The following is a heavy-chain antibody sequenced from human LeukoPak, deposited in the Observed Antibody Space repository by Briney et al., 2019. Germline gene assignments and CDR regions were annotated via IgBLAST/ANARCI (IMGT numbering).Heavy chain of an antibody. Sequence: GGSLRLSCAASGFIFSTYNMNWVRQAPGKGLEWVSYITGSSRTVFYADSVRGRFTVSRDNAKNSLYLQMNSLRDEDTALYYCARVSPGYGDLDYFDYWGQGTLVTVSS. CDR2: ITGSSRTV. CDR3: ARVSPGYGDLDYFDY. J-gene: IGHJ4*02. D-gene: IGHD4-17*01. V-gene: IGHV3-48*02. CDR1: GFIFSTYN.